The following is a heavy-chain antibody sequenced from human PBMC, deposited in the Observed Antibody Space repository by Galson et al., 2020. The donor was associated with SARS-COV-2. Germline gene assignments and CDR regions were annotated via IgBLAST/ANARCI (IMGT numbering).Heavy chain of an antibody. Sequence: SETLSLTCSVSGGSINSHYWTWTRQPPGKELEWIGYISDSGSTNYNTSLKSRVTVSIDTSKNQFSLNLSSVTAADTAMYYCARVDSFDAFDIWGEETMVTVSS. CDR1: GGSINSHY. D-gene: IGHD2-2*03. CDR3: ARVDSFDAFDI. V-gene: IGHV4-59*11. J-gene: IGHJ3*02. CDR2: ISDSGST.